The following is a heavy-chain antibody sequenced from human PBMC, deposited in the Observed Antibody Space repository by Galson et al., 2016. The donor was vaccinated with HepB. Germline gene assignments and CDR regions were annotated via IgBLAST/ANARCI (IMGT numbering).Heavy chain of an antibody. D-gene: IGHD6-13*01. CDR1: GFTFSDYY. CDR2: ISSSGNVT. V-gene: IGHV3-11*01. CDR3: ASRRYTGRGGYSSSWLREY. Sequence: SLRLSCAASGFTFSDYYMTWIRQAPGKGLEWVSYISSSGNVTYYADSVKGRFTISRDNAENSLYLQMNSLRAEDTAVYYCASRRYTGRGGYSSSWLREYWGQGTLVTVSS. J-gene: IGHJ4*02.